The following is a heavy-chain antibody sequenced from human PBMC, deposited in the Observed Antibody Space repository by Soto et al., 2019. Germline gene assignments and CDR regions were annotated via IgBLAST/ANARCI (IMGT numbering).Heavy chain of an antibody. D-gene: IGHD3-3*01. CDR3: ARGDVWSGYPYFDY. J-gene: IGHJ4*02. V-gene: IGHV4-59*01. Sequence: SETLSLTCTVSGVSINSYYWSWVRQPPGRGLEWIGYVHSSGSTNYNPPLKSRVTRSLDRSKIQFSLKLDSVSAADTAVYYCARGDVWSGYPYFDYWGQGALVTVSS. CDR1: GVSINSYY. CDR2: VHSSGST.